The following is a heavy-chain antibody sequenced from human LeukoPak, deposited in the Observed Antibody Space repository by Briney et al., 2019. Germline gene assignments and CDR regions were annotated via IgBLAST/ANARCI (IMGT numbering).Heavy chain of an antibody. CDR1: GGSISSYY. V-gene: IGHV4-4*07. D-gene: IGHD4-4*01. CDR2: IYTSGST. Sequence: SETLSLTCTVSGGSISSYYWSWIRQPPGKGLEWIGRIYTSGSTNYNPSLKSRVTMSVDTSKNQFSLKLSSVTAADPAVYYCARDESDDYSHVFDYWGQGTLVTVSS. J-gene: IGHJ4*02. CDR3: ARDESDDYSHVFDY.